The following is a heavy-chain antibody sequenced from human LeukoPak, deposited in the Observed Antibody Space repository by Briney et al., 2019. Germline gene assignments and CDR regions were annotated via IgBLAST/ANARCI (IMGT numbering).Heavy chain of an antibody. D-gene: IGHD6-13*01. Sequence: HAGGSLRLSCAASGFTFSSYWMSWVRQAPGKGLERVANIKQDGSEKYYVDSVRGRFTISRDNAKNSLYLQMNSLRAEDTAVYYCARDRGSSWPLIDYWGQGTLVTVSS. CDR2: IKQDGSEK. CDR3: ARDRGSSWPLIDY. V-gene: IGHV3-7*01. CDR1: GFTFSSYW. J-gene: IGHJ4*02.